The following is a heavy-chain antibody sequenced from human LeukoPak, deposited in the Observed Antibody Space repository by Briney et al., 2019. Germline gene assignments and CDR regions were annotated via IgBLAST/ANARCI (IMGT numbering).Heavy chain of an antibody. J-gene: IGHJ6*02. D-gene: IGHD1-26*01. Sequence: SETLSLTCTVSGGSICSYYWSWIRQPPGKGLEWIGYIYYSGSTNYNPSLKSRVTISVDTSKNQFSLKLSSVTAADTAVYYCARTFSESYYYYGMDVWGQGTTVTVSS. CDR2: IYYSGST. CDR1: GGSICSYY. V-gene: IGHV4-59*01. CDR3: ARTFSESYYYYGMDV.